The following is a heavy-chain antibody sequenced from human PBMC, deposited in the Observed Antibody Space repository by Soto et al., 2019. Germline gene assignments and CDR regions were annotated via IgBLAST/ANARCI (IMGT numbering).Heavy chain of an antibody. V-gene: IGHV4-30-4*01. CDR1: GGSISSGDYY. D-gene: IGHD3-22*01. J-gene: IGHJ4*02. Sequence: PSETLSLTCTVSGGSISSGDYYWSWIRQPPGKGLEWIGYTYYSGSTYYNPSLKSRVTISVDTSKNQFSLKLSSVTAADTAVYYCARAGRTYYYDSSGYRAAQFDYWGQGTLVTVS. CDR2: TYYSGST. CDR3: ARAGRTYYYDSSGYRAAQFDY.